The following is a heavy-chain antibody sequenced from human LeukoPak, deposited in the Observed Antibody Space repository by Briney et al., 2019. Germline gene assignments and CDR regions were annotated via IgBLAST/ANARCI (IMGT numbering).Heavy chain of an antibody. CDR1: GFTVSSNY. D-gene: IGHD2-8*02. J-gene: IGHJ6*02. V-gene: IGHV3-53*01. CDR2: IYSGGIT. Sequence: GGSLRLSCAASGFTVSSNYMTWVRQAPGKGLEWVSLIYSGGITYYADSVKGRFTISRDNSKNTLYLQMISLRAEDTAVYYCARSHPWGMNYYYYYGMDVWGQGTTVTVSS. CDR3: ARSHPWGMNYYYYYGMDV.